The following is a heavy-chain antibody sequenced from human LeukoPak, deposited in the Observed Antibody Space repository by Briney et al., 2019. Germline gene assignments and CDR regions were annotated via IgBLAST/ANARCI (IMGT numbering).Heavy chain of an antibody. D-gene: IGHD2-21*01. CDR3: ASDKRRGGWFDP. V-gene: IGHV1-24*01. CDR2: FDPEDGET. J-gene: IGHJ5*02. CDR1: GYTLTELS. Sequence: ASVKVSCKVSGYTLTELSMHWVRQAPGKGLEWMGGFDPEDGETVYAQKFQGRVTMTEDTSTDTAYMELSSLRSEDTAVYYCASDKRRGGWFDPWGQGTLVTVSS.